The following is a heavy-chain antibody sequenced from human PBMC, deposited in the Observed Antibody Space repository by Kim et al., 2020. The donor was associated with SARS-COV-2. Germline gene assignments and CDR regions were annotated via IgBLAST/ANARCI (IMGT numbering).Heavy chain of an antibody. V-gene: IGHV7-4-1*02. J-gene: IGHJ4*02. CDR2: IHPNTGNP. CDR3: ARSGGDGETFY. Sequence: ASVKVSCKASGYSLSSYALNWVRQAPGQGLEWMGWIHPNTGNPSYAQGFTGRFVFSLDTSLSTAYLQISSLKAEDTAVYYCARSGGDGETFYWGQGTPVT. CDR1: GYSLSSYA. D-gene: IGHD3-10*01.